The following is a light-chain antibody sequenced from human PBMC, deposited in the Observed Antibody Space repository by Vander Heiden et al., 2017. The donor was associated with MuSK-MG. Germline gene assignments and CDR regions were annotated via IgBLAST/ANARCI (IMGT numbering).Light chain of an antibody. CDR3: QQYNTWPLT. Sequence: EIVMTQSPATVSVSPGERVTLSCRASQSVSSNLAWYQQKPGQAPRLLIYGASTRATAIPARLSRSGSGTEFTLTISSLQSADFPVYYCQQYNTWPLTFGGGTKVELK. J-gene: IGKJ4*01. V-gene: IGKV3-15*01. CDR2: GAS. CDR1: QSVSSN.